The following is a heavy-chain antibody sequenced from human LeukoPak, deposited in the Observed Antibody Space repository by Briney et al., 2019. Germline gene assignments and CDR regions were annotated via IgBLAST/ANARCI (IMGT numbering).Heavy chain of an antibody. D-gene: IGHD4-23*01. V-gene: IGHV3-7*03. Sequence: GGSLRLSCAVSGFTFSSYWMSWVRQAPGMGLELVANMREDGSETYYVDSVKGRFTISRDNARNSVYLQMNRLRAGDTAVYYCARAGGGYFDYWGQGTPGHRLL. CDR1: GFTFSSYW. CDR3: ARAGGGYFDY. CDR2: MREDGSET. J-gene: IGHJ4*02.